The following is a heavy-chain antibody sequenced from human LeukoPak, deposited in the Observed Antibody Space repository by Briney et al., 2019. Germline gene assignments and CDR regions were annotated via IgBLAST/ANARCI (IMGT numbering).Heavy chain of an antibody. CDR2: IYHSGST. CDR3: ARAGRLGELSLSGFDY. J-gene: IGHJ4*02. CDR1: GGSISSGGYS. Sequence: PSETLSLTCAVSGGSISSGGYSWSWIRQPPGKGLEWIGYIYHSGSTYYNPSLKSRVTISVDRSKNQFSLKLSSVTAADTAVYYCARAGRLGELSLSGFDYWGQGTLVTVSS. D-gene: IGHD3-16*02. V-gene: IGHV4-30-2*01.